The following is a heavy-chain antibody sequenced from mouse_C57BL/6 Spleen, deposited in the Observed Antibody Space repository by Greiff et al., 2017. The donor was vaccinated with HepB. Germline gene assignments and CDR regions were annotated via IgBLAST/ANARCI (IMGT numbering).Heavy chain of an antibody. V-gene: IGHV1-54*01. J-gene: IGHJ3*01. Sequence: VQLVESGAELVRPGTSVKVSCKASGYAFTNYLIEWVKQRPGQGLEWIGVINPGSGGTNYNEKFKGKVTLTADKSSSTAYMQLSSLTSEDSAFYFCERGKDYAWFAYWGQGTPVTVSA. CDR3: ERGKDYAWFAY. D-gene: IGHD1-1*01. CDR2: INPGSGGT. CDR1: GYAFTNYL.